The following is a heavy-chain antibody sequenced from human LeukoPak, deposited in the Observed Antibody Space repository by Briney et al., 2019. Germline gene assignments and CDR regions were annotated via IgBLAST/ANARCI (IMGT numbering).Heavy chain of an antibody. Sequence: GRSLRLSCAASGFTFSSYAMHWVRQAPGKGLEWVAVISYDGSNKYYADSVKGRFTISRDNSKNTLYLQMNRMRAEDTAVYYCARGDYDFWSGYYFFYGMDVWGQGTTVTVSS. J-gene: IGHJ6*02. V-gene: IGHV3-30-3*01. CDR2: ISYDGSNK. CDR1: GFTFSSYA. CDR3: ARGDYDFWSGYYFFYGMDV. D-gene: IGHD3-3*01.